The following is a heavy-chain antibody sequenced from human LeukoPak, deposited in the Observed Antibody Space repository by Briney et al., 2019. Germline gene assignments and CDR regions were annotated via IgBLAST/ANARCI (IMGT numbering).Heavy chain of an antibody. Sequence: PSETLSLTCTVSGGSISSYYWSWIRQPPGKGLEWIGYIYYSGSTNYNPPLKGRVTISVDTSKNQFSLKLSSVTAADTAVYHCASLTGADWYFDLWGRGTLVTVSS. CDR1: GGSISSYY. V-gene: IGHV4-59*01. D-gene: IGHD7-27*01. CDR2: IYYSGST. CDR3: ASLTGADWYFDL. J-gene: IGHJ2*01.